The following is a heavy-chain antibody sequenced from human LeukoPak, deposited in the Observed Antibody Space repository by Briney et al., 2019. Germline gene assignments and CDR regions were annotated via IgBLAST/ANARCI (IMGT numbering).Heavy chain of an antibody. CDR2: ISGSGGST. CDR1: GFTFSSYA. Sequence: GGSLRLSCAASGFTFSSYAMNWVRQAPGKGLEWVSAISGSGGSTYYADSVKGRFTISRDNSKNTLYLQMNSLRAEDTAVYYCAKDVSVAGTHFDYWGQGTLVTVSS. V-gene: IGHV3-23*01. J-gene: IGHJ4*02. CDR3: AKDVSVAGTHFDY. D-gene: IGHD6-19*01.